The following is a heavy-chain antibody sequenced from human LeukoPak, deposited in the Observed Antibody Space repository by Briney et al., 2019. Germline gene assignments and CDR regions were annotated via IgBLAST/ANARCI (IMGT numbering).Heavy chain of an antibody. CDR2: ISYDGSDK. D-gene: IGHD6-19*01. V-gene: IGHV3-30*03. CDR3: AGGEQWRVSGYFDY. J-gene: IGHJ4*02. Sequence: GGSLRLSCAASGFTFSSYGMHWVRQAPGKGLEWVAVISYDGSDKYYADSVKGRFTISRDTSKNTLYLQMNSLRPDDTALYYCAGGEQWRVSGYFDYWGQGTLVTVSS. CDR1: GFTFSSYG.